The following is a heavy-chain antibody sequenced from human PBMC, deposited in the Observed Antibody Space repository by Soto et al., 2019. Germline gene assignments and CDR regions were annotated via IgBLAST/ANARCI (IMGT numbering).Heavy chain of an antibody. Sequence: PGGSRRLSWAASGFTFSSYIMNWGRQAPGKGLEWVSSISISSSYVYYADSVKGRFTISRDNAKNSLYLQMNSLRAEDTAVYYCARGAFDIWGQGTMVTVSS. CDR3: ARGAFDI. CDR1: GFTFSSYI. V-gene: IGHV3-21*01. J-gene: IGHJ3*02. CDR2: ISISSSYV.